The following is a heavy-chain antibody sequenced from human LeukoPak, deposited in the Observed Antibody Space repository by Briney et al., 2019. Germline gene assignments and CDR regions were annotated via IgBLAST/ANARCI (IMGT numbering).Heavy chain of an antibody. CDR3: ARNKWELGYYYGMDV. D-gene: IGHD1-26*01. V-gene: IGHV4-59*01. CDR1: GDSISGYY. J-gene: IGHJ6*02. Sequence: SETLSLTCTVSGDSISGYYWSWIRQPPGKGLEYIGYVYYSGATNSNPSLKSRVTISLGTSKNQFSLKLNSVTAADTAVYYCARNKWELGYYYGMDVWGQGATVTVYS. CDR2: VYYSGAT.